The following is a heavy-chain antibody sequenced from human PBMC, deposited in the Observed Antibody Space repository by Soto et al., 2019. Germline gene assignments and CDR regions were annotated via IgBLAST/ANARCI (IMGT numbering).Heavy chain of an antibody. CDR1: GFTFSSYS. Sequence: GGSLRLSCAASGFTFSSYSMNWVRQAPGKGLEWVSYISSSSSTIYYADSVKGRFTISRDNAKNSLYLQMNSLRAEDTAVYDCASQSSEWLRLASWGQGTLVTVSS. J-gene: IGHJ4*02. D-gene: IGHD5-12*01. CDR2: ISSSSSTI. CDR3: ASQSSEWLRLAS. V-gene: IGHV3-48*01.